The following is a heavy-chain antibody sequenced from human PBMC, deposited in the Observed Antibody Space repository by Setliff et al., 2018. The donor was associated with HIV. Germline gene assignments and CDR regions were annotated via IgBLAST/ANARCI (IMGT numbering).Heavy chain of an antibody. CDR2: IYTGGNT. V-gene: IGHV4-61*01. J-gene: IGHJ4*02. D-gene: IGHD6-13*01. Sequence: PSETLSLTCTVSGDSVSSRSYYWSWIRQPPGKGLEWIGYIYTGGNTNYNPSLKSLKSRVTMSVDTSKNQFSLKLSSVTAADTAVYYCARDLGAAAGIHWGQGTLVTVSS. CDR3: ARDLGAAAGIH. CDR1: GDSVSSRSYY.